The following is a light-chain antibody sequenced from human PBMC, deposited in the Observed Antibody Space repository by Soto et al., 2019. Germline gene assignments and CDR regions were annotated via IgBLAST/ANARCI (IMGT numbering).Light chain of an antibody. CDR2: GAS. CDR3: QQHSNWPRT. J-gene: IGKJ1*01. V-gene: IGKV3-15*01. CDR1: QSVSSN. Sequence: EIVMTQSPATLSVSPGERATLSCRASQSVSSNLAWYQQKPGQAPSLLIYGASTRATGTPARFSGSGSGTEFTLTISSLQSEDFAVYYCQQHSNWPRTFGQGTKVDIK.